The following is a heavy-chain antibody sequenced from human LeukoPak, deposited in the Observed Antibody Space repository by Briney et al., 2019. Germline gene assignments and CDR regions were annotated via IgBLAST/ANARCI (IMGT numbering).Heavy chain of an antibody. D-gene: IGHD3-9*01. CDR1: GFTFSSYG. CDR2: IWYDGSNK. J-gene: IGHJ4*02. CDR3: ARGPEYYDILTGYYHFDY. Sequence: PGGSLRLSCAASGFTFSSYGMHWVRQAPGKGLEWVAVIWYDGSNKYYADSVKGRFTISRDNAKNSLYLQMNSLRAEDTAVYYCARGPEYYDILTGYYHFDYWGQGTLVTVSS. V-gene: IGHV3-33*01.